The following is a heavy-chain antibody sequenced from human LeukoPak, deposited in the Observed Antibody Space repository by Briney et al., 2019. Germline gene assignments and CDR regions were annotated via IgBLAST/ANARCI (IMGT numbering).Heavy chain of an antibody. Sequence: SETLSLTCAVYGGSVSAYYWNWIRQPPGKGLEWIGEIDHSGSTNYNPSLKSRVTISVDRSKNQFSLKLSSVTAADTAVYYCARGLGFGELLYYFDYWGQGTLVTVSS. CDR1: GGSVSAYY. V-gene: IGHV4-34*01. D-gene: IGHD3-10*01. J-gene: IGHJ4*02. CDR2: IDHSGST. CDR3: ARGLGFGELLYYFDY.